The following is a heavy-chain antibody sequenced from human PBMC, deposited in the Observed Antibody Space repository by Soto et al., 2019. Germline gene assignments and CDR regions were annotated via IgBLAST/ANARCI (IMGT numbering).Heavy chain of an antibody. Sequence: AGGSLTLSCTVSGFTFRSYGMNWVRQAPGGGLEWVSNIIGSGDSTYYADSLKGRFTISRDKSQNTLFLQMDSLRVEDTATYYCVKDRVLRTVAGTDHWGQGTLVTVSS. V-gene: IGHV3-23*01. CDR2: IIGSGDST. J-gene: IGHJ4*02. D-gene: IGHD6-19*01. CDR1: GFTFRSYG. CDR3: VKDRVLRTVAGTDH.